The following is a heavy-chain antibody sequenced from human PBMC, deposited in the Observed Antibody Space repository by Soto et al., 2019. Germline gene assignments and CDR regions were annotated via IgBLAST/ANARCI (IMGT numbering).Heavy chain of an antibody. D-gene: IGHD5-12*01. J-gene: IGHJ4*02. CDR2: MSASGGTS. CDR3: AKGSIQYSASIDY. CDR1: GFSFSSYA. V-gene: IGHV3-23*01. Sequence: EVELLESGGGLIHPGESLRLSCAASGFSFSSYAMIWVRQAPGKGLEWVSVMSASGGTSYFADSVKGRFSMSRDNSKNMFYLEMTSLRAEDTAIYFCAKGSIQYSASIDYWGQGTLVSVSS.